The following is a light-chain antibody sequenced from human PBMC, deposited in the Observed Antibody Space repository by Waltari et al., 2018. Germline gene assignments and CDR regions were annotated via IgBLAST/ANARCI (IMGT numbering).Light chain of an antibody. CDR1: SSDVGGYNY. Sequence: QSALTQPRSVSGSPGQSVTISCTGTSSDVGGYNYVSWYQQHHGKAPKLLIYDVSKRPSWVPDRFSGYKSGNPAARTISGLQAEDEADYYCCSYAGSYTFGWVFGGGTKLTVL. V-gene: IGLV2-11*01. CDR2: DVS. J-gene: IGLJ3*02. CDR3: CSYAGSYTFGWV.